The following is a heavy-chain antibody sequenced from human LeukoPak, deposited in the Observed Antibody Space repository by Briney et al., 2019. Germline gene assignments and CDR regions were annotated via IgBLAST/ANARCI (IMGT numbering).Heavy chain of an antibody. D-gene: IGHD3-22*01. J-gene: IGHJ4*02. CDR1: GGSISSGDYY. Sequence: PSQTLSLTCTVSGGSISSGDYYWSWIRQPPGKGLEWIGYIYYSGSTYYNPSLKSRVTISVDTSKNQFSLKLSSVTAADTAVYYCASGLHYYDSSAIDYWGQGTLVTVSS. CDR3: ASGLHYYDSSAIDY. CDR2: IYYSGST. V-gene: IGHV4-30-4*01.